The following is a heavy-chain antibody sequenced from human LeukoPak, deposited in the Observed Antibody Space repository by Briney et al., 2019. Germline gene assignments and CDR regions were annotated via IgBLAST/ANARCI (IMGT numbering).Heavy chain of an antibody. Sequence: GGSLRLSCAASGFTFSSYGMHWVRQAPGKGLEWVAVISYDGSNKYYTDSVKGRFTISRDNSKNTLYLQMNSLRAEDTALYYCAKDSGYGGNYIDYWGQGILVTVSS. CDR3: AKDSGYGGNYIDY. V-gene: IGHV3-30*18. J-gene: IGHJ4*02. CDR1: GFTFSSYG. CDR2: ISYDGSNK. D-gene: IGHD4-23*01.